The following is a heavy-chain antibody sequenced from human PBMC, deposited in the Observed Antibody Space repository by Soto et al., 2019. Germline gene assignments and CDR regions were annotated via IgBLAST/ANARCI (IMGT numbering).Heavy chain of an antibody. Sequence: QVQLVQSGAAVKKPGSSVKVSCKASGGTFSSYAISWVRQAPGQGLEWMGGIIPIFGTANYAQKFQGRVTITADESTSTAYMELSSLRSEDTAVYYCARIGSYYYDSSGYGYWGQGTLVTVSS. CDR2: IIPIFGTA. CDR1: GGTFSSYA. J-gene: IGHJ4*02. CDR3: ARIGSYYYDSSGYGY. V-gene: IGHV1-69*01. D-gene: IGHD3-22*01.